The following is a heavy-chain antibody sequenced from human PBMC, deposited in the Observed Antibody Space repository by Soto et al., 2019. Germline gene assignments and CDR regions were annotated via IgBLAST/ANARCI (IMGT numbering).Heavy chain of an antibody. J-gene: IGHJ4*02. D-gene: IGHD5-18*01. Sequence: SETLSLTCTVSGGSISSSSYYWGWIRQPPGKGLEWIGSIYYSGSTYYNPSLKSRVTISVDTSKNQFSLKLSSVTAADKAVYYCARWESRYGTNYFDYRGKGTLVTVSS. CDR2: IYYSGST. V-gene: IGHV4-39*01. CDR1: GGSISSSSYY. CDR3: ARWESRYGTNYFDY.